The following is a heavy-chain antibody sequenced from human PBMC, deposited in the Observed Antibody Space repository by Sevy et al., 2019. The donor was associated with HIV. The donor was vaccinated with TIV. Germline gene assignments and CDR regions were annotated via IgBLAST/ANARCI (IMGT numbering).Heavy chain of an antibody. J-gene: IGHJ6*02. V-gene: IGHV3-30*04. CDR2: ISYDGSNK. CDR3: ARAVASMYYYYYGMDV. CDR1: GFTFSSYA. D-gene: IGHD6-19*01. Sequence: GGSLRLSCAASGFTFSSYAMHWVRQAPGKGLEWVAVISYDGSNKYYADSMKGRFTISRDNSKNTLYLQMNSLRAEDTAVYYCARAVASMYYYYYGMDVWGQGTTVTVSS.